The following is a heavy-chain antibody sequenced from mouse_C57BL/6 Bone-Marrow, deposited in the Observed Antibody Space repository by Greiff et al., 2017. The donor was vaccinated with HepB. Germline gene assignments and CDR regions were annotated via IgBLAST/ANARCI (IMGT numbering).Heavy chain of an antibody. V-gene: IGHV1-63*01. Sequence: QVQLQQSGAELVRPGTSVKMSCKALGYTFTHYWLGWPKQRPGHGLEWIGDIYPGGGYTNYNEKFKGKATLTADKSSNTAYMKFSSLTSEDSDIYCSARGDYSGPGGYCGQGTTLTVSS. CDR1: GYTFTHYW. D-gene: IGHD1-1*01. J-gene: IGHJ2*01. CDR2: IYPGGGYT. CDR3: ARGDYSGPGGY.